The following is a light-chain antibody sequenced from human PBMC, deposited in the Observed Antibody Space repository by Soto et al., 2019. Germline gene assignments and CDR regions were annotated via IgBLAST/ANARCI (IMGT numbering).Light chain of an antibody. V-gene: IGKV1-5*01. CDR1: QRISSW. CDR2: DAS. CDR3: QQYSSYWT. J-gene: IGKJ1*01. Sequence: GDRVTITCRASQRISSWLAWYQQQPGKAPKFLIYDASTFESGVPSRFSGSGSGTEFTLTITSLQPDDFATYYCQQYSSYWTFGQGTKVDI.